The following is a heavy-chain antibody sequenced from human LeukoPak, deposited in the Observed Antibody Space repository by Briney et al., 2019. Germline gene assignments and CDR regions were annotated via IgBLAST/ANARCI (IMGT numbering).Heavy chain of an antibody. CDR3: ASFSQSDAFDI. V-gene: IGHV4-39*01. J-gene: IGHJ3*02. CDR2: IYYSGST. Sequence: PSETLSLTCTVSGGSISSSRYYWAWVRQPPGKGLEWIGNIYYSGSTYSNPSLKSRVTIFVDTSKNQFSLKLSAVTAADTAVYYCASFSQSDAFDIWGLGTVVTVSS. CDR1: GGSISSSRYY.